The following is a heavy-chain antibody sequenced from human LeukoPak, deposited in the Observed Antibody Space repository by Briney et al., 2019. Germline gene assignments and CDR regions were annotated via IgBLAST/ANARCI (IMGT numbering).Heavy chain of an antibody. J-gene: IGHJ5*02. V-gene: IGHV4-59*01. CDR3: ATDGRPQRLVRTGVNWFDP. Sequence: SETLSLTCTASGCSISSYYWSGIRQPPGKGLEWIGYIYYSGSTNYNPSLKSRVTISVDTSKNQFSLKLSSVTAADTAVYYCATDGRPQRLVRTGVNWFDPWGQGTLVTVSS. D-gene: IGHD6-13*01. CDR2: IYYSGST. CDR1: GCSISSYY.